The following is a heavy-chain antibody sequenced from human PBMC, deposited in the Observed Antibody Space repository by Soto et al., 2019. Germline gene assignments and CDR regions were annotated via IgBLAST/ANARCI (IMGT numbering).Heavy chain of an antibody. Sequence: GESLKISCKGSGYSFTSYWIGWVRQMPGKGLGWMGIIYPGDSDTRYSPSFQGQVTISADKSISTAYLQWSSLKASDTAMYYCARHGDTAMVDGHAVPDYWGQGTLVTVS. D-gene: IGHD5-18*01. V-gene: IGHV5-51*01. CDR2: IYPGDSDT. J-gene: IGHJ4*02. CDR3: ARHGDTAMVDGHAVPDY. CDR1: GYSFTSYW.